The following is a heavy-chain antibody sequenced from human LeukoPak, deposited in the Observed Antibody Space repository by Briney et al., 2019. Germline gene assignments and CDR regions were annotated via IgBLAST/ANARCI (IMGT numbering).Heavy chain of an antibody. J-gene: IGHJ6*02. CDR1: GFTVSTNY. CDR2: IYSGGNT. Sequence: GGSLRLSCAASGFTVSTNYMNWVRQAPGKGLEWVSVIYSGGNTYYADSVKGRFTISRDNSKNTMYLQMNSLRAEDTAVYYCARGRSTNFLDVWGQGTTVTVSS. D-gene: IGHD2-2*01. CDR3: ARGRSTNFLDV. V-gene: IGHV3-53*01.